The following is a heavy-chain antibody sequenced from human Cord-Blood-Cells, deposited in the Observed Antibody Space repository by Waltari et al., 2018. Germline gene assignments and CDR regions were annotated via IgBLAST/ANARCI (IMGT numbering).Heavy chain of an antibody. Sequence: QVQLVQSGAEVKKPGALVKVSCQASGYTFTGYYMHWVRHVPGKGHEWMGRINHNSGGTNYAQKFQGRVTRTRDTSISTAYMELSRLRSDDTAVYYCARDGYSSGWYWFDPWGQGTLVTVSS. J-gene: IGHJ5*02. CDR1: GYTFTGYY. D-gene: IGHD6-19*01. CDR3: ARDGYSSGWYWFDP. V-gene: IGHV1-2*06. CDR2: INHNSGGT.